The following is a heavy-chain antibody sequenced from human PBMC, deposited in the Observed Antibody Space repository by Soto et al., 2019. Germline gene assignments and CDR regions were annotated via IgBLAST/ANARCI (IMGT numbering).Heavy chain of an antibody. CDR1: GGSISGYY. CDR3: ARHGNCTGGSCYSFIWFDP. V-gene: IGHV4-59*08. D-gene: IGHD2-15*01. CDR2: IYYSGTT. Sequence: QVQLQESGPGLVKPSETLSLTCTVSGGSISGYYWSWIRQPPGKGLEWIGYIYYSGTTNYNPSLKSRVTISVDTSKNQFSLKLSSVTAADTAVYSCARHGNCTGGSCYSFIWFDPWGQGTLVTVSS. J-gene: IGHJ5*02.